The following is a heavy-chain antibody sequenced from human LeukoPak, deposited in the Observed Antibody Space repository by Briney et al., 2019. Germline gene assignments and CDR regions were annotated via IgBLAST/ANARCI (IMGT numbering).Heavy chain of an antibody. J-gene: IGHJ4*02. CDR2: ISYDGSNK. D-gene: IGHD4-11*01. CDR3: AKDDPNDYKPWIY. CDR1: GFTFSSYA. Sequence: GGSLRLSCAASGFTFSSYAMHWVRQAPGKGLEWVAVISYDGSNKYYADSVKGRFTISRDNSKNTLYLQVNSLRADDTAVYYCAKDDPNDYKPWIYWGQGTLVIVSS. V-gene: IGHV3-30-3*01.